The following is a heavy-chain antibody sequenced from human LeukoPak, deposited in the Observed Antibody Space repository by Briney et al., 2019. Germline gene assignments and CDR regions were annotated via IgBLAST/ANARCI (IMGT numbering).Heavy chain of an antibody. J-gene: IGHJ4*02. CDR2: INHSGST. Sequence: SETLSLTCAVYGGSFSGYYWSWIRQPPGKGLEWIGEINHSGSTNYNPSLKSRVTISVDTSKNQFSLKLSSVTAADTAVYYCAGARYIDRLTHHDYWGQGTLVTVSS. D-gene: IGHD3-9*01. CDR1: GGSFSGYY. V-gene: IGHV4-34*01. CDR3: AGARYIDRLTHHDY.